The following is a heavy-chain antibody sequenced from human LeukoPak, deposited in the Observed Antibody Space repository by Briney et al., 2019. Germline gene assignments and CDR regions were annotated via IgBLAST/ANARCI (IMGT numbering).Heavy chain of an antibody. V-gene: IGHV3-30*04. CDR3: AKDFHSNFYNLLDY. CDR2: ISYDGSNK. Sequence: GGSLRLSCAASGFIFSNYAMHWVRQAPGKGLEWVAVISYDGSNKYYADSVKGRFTISRDNSKNTLYLQMNSLRAEDTAVYYCAKDFHSNFYNLLDYWGQGTLVTVSS. D-gene: IGHD4-11*01. CDR1: GFIFSNYA. J-gene: IGHJ4*02.